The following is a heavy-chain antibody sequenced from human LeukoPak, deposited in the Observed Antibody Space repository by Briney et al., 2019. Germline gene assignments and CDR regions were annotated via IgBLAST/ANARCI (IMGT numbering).Heavy chain of an antibody. J-gene: IGHJ5*02. V-gene: IGHV3-7*01. CDR2: IKQDGSEK. CDR3: ARAQILSWEQPAGFDP. D-gene: IGHD1-26*01. CDR1: GFTFSSYW. Sequence: GGSLRLSCAASGFTFSSYWMSWVRQAPGKGLEWVANIKQDGSEKYYVDSVKGRFTISRDNAKNSLYLQMNSLRAEDTAVYYCARAQILSWEQPAGFDPWGQETLVTVPS.